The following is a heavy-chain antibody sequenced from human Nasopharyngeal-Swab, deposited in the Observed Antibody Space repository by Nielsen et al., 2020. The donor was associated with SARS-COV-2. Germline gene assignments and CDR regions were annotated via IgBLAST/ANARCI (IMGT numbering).Heavy chain of an antibody. CDR1: GGSISSGDYY. V-gene: IGHV4-30-4*08. Sequence: SETLSLTCTVSGGSISSGDYYWSWIRQPPGKGLEWIGYIYYSGSTYYNPSLKSRVTISVDTSKNQFSLKLSSVTAADTAVYYCARGPFNLSPYYYGSGSYYSPGFDYWGQGTLVTVSS. D-gene: IGHD3-10*01. J-gene: IGHJ4*02. CDR3: ARGPFNLSPYYYGSGSYYSPGFDY. CDR2: IYYSGST.